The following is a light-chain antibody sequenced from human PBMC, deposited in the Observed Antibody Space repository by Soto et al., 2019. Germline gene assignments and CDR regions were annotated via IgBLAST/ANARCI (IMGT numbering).Light chain of an antibody. CDR3: QQYGSSPHT. J-gene: IGKJ2*01. CDR1: QSVSSSY. Sequence: IVLTQSPGTLSLSPGERATLSCRASQSVSSSYLAWYQQKPGQAPRLLIYGASSRATGIPDRFSGSGSGTDFTLTISRLEPDDFAVYYCQQYGSSPHTFGQGTNLEIK. CDR2: GAS. V-gene: IGKV3-20*01.